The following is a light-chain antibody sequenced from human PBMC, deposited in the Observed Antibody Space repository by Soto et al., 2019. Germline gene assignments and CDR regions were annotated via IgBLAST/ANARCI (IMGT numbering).Light chain of an antibody. CDR2: GAS. CDR3: QQYGSSSWT. Sequence: IVLTQSPGTLSLSPGERATLSCRASQSVSSSYFAWYQQRFGQAPRLLIYGASSRATGILDRFSGSGSGTDFTLTISRLEPEDFAVYYCQQYGSSSWTFGQGTKV. J-gene: IGKJ1*01. V-gene: IGKV3-20*01. CDR1: QSVSSSY.